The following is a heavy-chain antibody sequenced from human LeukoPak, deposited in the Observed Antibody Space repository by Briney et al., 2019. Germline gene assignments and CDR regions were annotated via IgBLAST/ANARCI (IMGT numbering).Heavy chain of an antibody. CDR1: GFTFSSYW. Sequence: PGGPLRLSCAASGFTFSSYWMSWVRQAPGKGLEWVANIKQDGSEKYYVDSVKGRFTISGDNAKNSLYLQMNSLRAEDTAVYYCASLWVVVAATEGTIFDYWGQGTLVTVSS. V-gene: IGHV3-7*01. J-gene: IGHJ4*02. CDR2: IKQDGSEK. D-gene: IGHD2-15*01. CDR3: ASLWVVVAATEGTIFDY.